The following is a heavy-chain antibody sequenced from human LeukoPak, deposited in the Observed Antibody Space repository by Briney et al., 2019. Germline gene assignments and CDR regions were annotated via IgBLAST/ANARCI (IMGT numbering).Heavy chain of an antibody. CDR2: ISAYNGNT. Sequence: ASVKVSCKASGYTFTSYGISWVRQAPGQGLEWMGWISAYNGNTNYAQKLQGRVAMTTNTSTSTAYMELRSLRSDDTAVYYCARGSYSSGQSEYFQHWGQGTLVTVSS. J-gene: IGHJ1*01. CDR1: GYTFTSYG. D-gene: IGHD6-19*01. V-gene: IGHV1-18*01. CDR3: ARGSYSSGQSEYFQH.